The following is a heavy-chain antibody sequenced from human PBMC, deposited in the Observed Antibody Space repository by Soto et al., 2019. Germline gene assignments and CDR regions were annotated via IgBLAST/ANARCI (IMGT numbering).Heavy chain of an antibody. V-gene: IGHV5-51*01. CDR1: GYDFAHDW. Sequence: PGESLKISCKGSGYDFAHDWIGWVRQMPGKGLEWMGFIYPRDSDTKYSPSFQGQVTISADKSTNTAYLQWSSLKASDSAMYYCVRPMVVAAPAGWFDPWGQGTLVTVSS. J-gene: IGHJ5*02. CDR3: VRPMVVAAPAGWFDP. D-gene: IGHD2-15*01. CDR2: IYPRDSDT.